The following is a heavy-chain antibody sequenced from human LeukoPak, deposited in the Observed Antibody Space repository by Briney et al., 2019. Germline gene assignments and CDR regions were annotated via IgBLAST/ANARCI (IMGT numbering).Heavy chain of an antibody. CDR2: IYYSGST. CDR1: GGSISSGDYY. D-gene: IGHD2-2*01. Sequence: PSQTLSLTCTVSGGSISSGDYYWSWIRQPPGKGLKWIGYIYYSGSTYYNPSLKSRVTISVDTSKNQFSLKLSSVTAADTAVYYCARGRNIVVVPAAIGGAWFDPWGQGTLVTVSS. CDR3: ARGRNIVVVPAAIGGAWFDP. V-gene: IGHV4-30-4*08. J-gene: IGHJ5*02.